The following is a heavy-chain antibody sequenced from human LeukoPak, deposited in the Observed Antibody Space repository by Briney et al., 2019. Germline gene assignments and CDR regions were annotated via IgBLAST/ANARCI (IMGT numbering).Heavy chain of an antibody. CDR3: ARDPQWLVLSGPGTHDAFDI. D-gene: IGHD6-19*01. Sequence: GPVKVSCKASGYTFTGYYMHWVRQAPGQGLEWMGWINPNSGGTNYAQKFQGRVTMTRDTSISTAYMELGRLRSDDTAVYYCARDPQWLVLSGPGTHDAFDIWGQGTMVTVSS. V-gene: IGHV1-2*02. CDR2: INPNSGGT. J-gene: IGHJ3*02. CDR1: GYTFTGYY.